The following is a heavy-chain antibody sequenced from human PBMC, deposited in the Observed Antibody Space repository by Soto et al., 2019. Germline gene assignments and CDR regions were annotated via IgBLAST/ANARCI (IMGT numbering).Heavy chain of an antibody. Sequence: ASVKVSCKASGYTFTSYGISWVRQAPGQGLEWMGWISAYNGNTNYAQKLQGRVTMTTDTSTSTAYMELRSLRSDDTAVYYCARATRVDIVATIGDLIDYWGQGTLVTVSS. CDR2: ISAYNGNT. CDR1: GYTFTSYG. V-gene: IGHV1-18*01. J-gene: IGHJ4*02. CDR3: ARATRVDIVATIGDLIDY. D-gene: IGHD5-12*01.